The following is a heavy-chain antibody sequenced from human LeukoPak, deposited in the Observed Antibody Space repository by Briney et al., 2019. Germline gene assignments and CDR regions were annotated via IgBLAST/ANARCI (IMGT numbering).Heavy chain of an antibody. CDR2: IRFDGSYN. Sequence: GGSLRLSCAASGFTFSSYGMHWVRQAPGKGLEWVAFIRFDGSYNYYADSVKGRFTISRDNAKNSLYLQMNSLRAEDTAVYYCARDLKVGATFGNDYWGQGTLVTVSS. CDR1: GFTFSSYG. V-gene: IGHV3-30*02. CDR3: ARDLKVGATFGNDY. J-gene: IGHJ4*02. D-gene: IGHD1-26*01.